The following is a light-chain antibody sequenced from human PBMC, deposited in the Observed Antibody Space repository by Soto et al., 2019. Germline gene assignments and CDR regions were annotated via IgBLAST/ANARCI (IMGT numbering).Light chain of an antibody. CDR2: STS. J-gene: IGLJ2*01. V-gene: IGLV7-43*01. CDR1: TGAVTSGYY. CDR3: LIYYGGAQV. Sequence: QAVVTQEPSLTVSPGGTVTLTCASSTGAVTSGYYPNWFQQKPGQAPRALIYSTSNKHPWTPARFSGSLLGGKAALTLTGVQPEYEAEYYCLIYYGGAQVFVGGTKLTVL.